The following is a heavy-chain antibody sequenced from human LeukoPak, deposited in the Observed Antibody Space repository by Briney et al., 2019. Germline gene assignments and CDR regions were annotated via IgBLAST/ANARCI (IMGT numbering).Heavy chain of an antibody. J-gene: IGHJ4*02. CDR3: GRDWKLDY. V-gene: IGHV3-23*01. Sequence: GGSLRLSCTASGFTFNNYAMSWVRQAPGKGLEWVSAIGANGGDTKYADSVKGRFTISRDNSKNTLYLQMNSLRVEDTAIYYCGRDWKLDYWGQGTLVTVSS. D-gene: IGHD1-1*01. CDR1: GFTFNNYA. CDR2: IGANGGDT.